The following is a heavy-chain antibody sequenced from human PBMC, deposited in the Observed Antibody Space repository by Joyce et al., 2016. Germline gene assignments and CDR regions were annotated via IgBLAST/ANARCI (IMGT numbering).Heavy chain of an antibody. CDR1: GFTFSSHT. Sequence: EVQLLESGGGLVQPGGSLRLSCAASGFTFSSHTMSWGRQAPGKGLEWVSGMSGSGGSTYYADSVKGRFTISRDNSKNTLYLQMNSLRAEDTAVYYCAKHSGWSYYFDYWGQGTLVTVSS. J-gene: IGHJ4*02. CDR2: MSGSGGST. CDR3: AKHSGWSYYFDY. D-gene: IGHD6-19*01. V-gene: IGHV3-23*01.